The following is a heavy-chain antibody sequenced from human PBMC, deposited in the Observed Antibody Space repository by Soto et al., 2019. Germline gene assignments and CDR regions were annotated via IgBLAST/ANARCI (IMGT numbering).Heavy chain of an antibody. CDR2: IYHSGST. J-gene: IGHJ5*02. Sequence: KASETLSLTCAVSGGSISSGGYSWSWIRQPPGKGLEWIGYIYHSGSTYYNPSLKSRVTISVDRSKNQFSLKPSSVTAADTAVYYCARVEMATITWGQGTLVTVSS. D-gene: IGHD5-12*01. CDR3: ARVEMATIT. V-gene: IGHV4-30-2*01. CDR1: GGSISSGGYS.